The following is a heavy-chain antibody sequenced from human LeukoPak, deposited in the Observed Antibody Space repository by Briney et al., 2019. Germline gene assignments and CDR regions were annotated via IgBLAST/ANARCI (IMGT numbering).Heavy chain of an antibody. CDR1: GFTFSSYA. V-gene: IGHV3-23*01. CDR2: ISGSGGST. J-gene: IGHJ3*02. Sequence: PGGSLRLSCAASGFTFSSYAMSWVRQAPGKGLEWVSAISGSGGSTYYADSVKGRFTISRDNSKNTLYLQTNSLRAEDTAVYYCARDPTSSWVTAFDIWGQETMVTVSS. CDR3: ARDPTSSWVTAFDI. D-gene: IGHD2-21*02.